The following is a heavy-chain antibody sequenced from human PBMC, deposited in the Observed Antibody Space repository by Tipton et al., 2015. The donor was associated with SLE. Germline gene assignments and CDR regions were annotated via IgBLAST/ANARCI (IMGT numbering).Heavy chain of an antibody. D-gene: IGHD3-9*01. CDR2: IDDSGTT. V-gene: IGHV4-59*12. J-gene: IGHJ4*02. CDR3: ARDHRVNFDWILLDY. Sequence: GLVKPSETLSLTCTVSGGLIINEYWSWLRQTPGKGLEWMGYIDDSGTTNYNPSLKSRVTISVDTSQNQFSLKLTSVTAADTAVYYCARDHRVNFDWILLDYWGQGNLVTVSS. CDR1: GGLIINEY.